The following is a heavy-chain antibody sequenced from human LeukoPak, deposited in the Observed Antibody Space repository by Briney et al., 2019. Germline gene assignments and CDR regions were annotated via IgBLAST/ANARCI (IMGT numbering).Heavy chain of an antibody. V-gene: IGHV3-30*04. CDR3: ARESGFMMVGEINADNWFDP. D-gene: IGHD3-3*01. Sequence: GGSLRLSCSGAGFTFRDSAFHWVRQAPGKGLEWVAVISDDGSKRFYPDSVKGRFTIPRDNSRDTLYLHMQTLIPEDSAVYYCARESGFMMVGEINADNWFDPWGQGTPVTVSS. CDR2: ISDDGSKR. J-gene: IGHJ5*02. CDR1: GFTFRDSA.